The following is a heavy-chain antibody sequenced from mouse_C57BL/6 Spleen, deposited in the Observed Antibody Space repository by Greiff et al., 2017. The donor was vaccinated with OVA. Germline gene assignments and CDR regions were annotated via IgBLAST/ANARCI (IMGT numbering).Heavy chain of an antibody. D-gene: IGHD1-1*01. CDR3: ARIPYYGSSYWYFDV. J-gene: IGHJ1*03. CDR1: GFTFSDYG. V-gene: IGHV5-17*01. CDR2: ISSGSSTI. Sequence: EVMLVESGGGLVKPGGSLKLSCAASGFTFSDYGMHWVRQAPEKGLEWVAYISSGSSTIYYADTVKGRFTISRDNAKNTLFLQMTSLRSEDTAMCYCARIPYYGSSYWYFDVWGTGTTVTVSS.